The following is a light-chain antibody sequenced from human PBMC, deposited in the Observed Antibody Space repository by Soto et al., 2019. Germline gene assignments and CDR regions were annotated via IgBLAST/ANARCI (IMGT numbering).Light chain of an antibody. Sequence: QSVLTQPASVSGSPGQSITISCTGTSSDVGSYNLVSWHQQHPGKAPKLMIYEGSKRPSGVSNRFSGSKSGYTASLTISGLQAEDEADYYCCSYAGSSTFYYVFGTGTKVTVL. V-gene: IGLV2-23*01. J-gene: IGLJ1*01. CDR1: SSDVGSYNL. CDR3: CSYAGSSTFYYV. CDR2: EGS.